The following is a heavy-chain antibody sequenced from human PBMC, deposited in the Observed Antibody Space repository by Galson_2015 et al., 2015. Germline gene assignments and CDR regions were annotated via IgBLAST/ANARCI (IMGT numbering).Heavy chain of an antibody. D-gene: IGHD5-12*01. CDR1: GFTFSSYA. J-gene: IGHJ4*02. V-gene: IGHV3-30*01. CDR3: ARDGELWLRYYFDY. Sequence: SLRLSCAASGFTFSSYAMHWVRQAPGKGLEWVAVISYDGSNKYYADSVKGRFTISRDNSKNTLYLQMNSLRAEDTAVYYCARDGELWLRYYFDYWGQGTLVTVSS. CDR2: ISYDGSNK.